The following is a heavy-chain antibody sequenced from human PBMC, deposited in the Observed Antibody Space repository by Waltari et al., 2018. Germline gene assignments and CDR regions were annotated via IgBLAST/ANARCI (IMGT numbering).Heavy chain of an antibody. CDR2: IYHSGGT. D-gene: IGHD5-12*01. CDR1: GYSINNGYY. Sequence: QVQLQESGPGLVKPSETLSLTCTVSGYSINNGYYWGWIRQPPGKGREWIGTIYHSGGTKYNPSLKSRVTISVDTSQNQFSLKLTSVTAADAAVYYCARLDRYSDYNWFDPWGQGTLVTVSS. V-gene: IGHV4-38-2*02. J-gene: IGHJ5*02. CDR3: ARLDRYSDYNWFDP.